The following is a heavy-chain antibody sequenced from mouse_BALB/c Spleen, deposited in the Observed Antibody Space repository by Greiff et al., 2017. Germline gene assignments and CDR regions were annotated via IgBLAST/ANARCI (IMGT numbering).Heavy chain of an antibody. CDR1: GFSLTSYG. CDR2: IWAGGST. D-gene: IGHD1-1*01. Sequence: VKLMESGPGLVAPSQSLSITCTVSGFSLTSYGVHWVRQPPGKGLEWLGVIWAGGSTNYNSALMSRLSISKDNSKSQVFLKMNSLQTDDTAMYYCARDLDGSYWYFDVWGAGTTVTVST. J-gene: IGHJ1*01. CDR3: ARDLDGSYWYFDV. V-gene: IGHV2-9*02.